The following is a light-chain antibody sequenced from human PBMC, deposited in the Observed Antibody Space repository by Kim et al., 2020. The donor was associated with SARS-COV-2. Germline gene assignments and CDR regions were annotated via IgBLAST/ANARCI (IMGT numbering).Light chain of an antibody. CDR3: QQYNSLPST. CDR2: GAS. V-gene: IGKV3-20*01. CDR1: QSVSSNY. Sequence: EIVLTQSPATLSLSPGERATLSCRASQSVSSNYLAWYQQKPGQAPRLLIYGASSRATGIPDRFSGSGSGTDFTLTIDKLEPEDFAVYFCQQYNSLPSTFGQGGKVEIK. J-gene: IGKJ1*01.